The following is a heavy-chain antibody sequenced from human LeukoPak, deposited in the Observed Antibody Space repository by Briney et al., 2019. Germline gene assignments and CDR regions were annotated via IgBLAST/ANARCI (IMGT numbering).Heavy chain of an antibody. CDR1: GFTVSSNY. Sequence: GGSLRLSCAASGFTVSSNYMSWVRQAPGKGLEWVSVIYSGGSTYYADSVKGRFTISRDNSKNTLYLQMNSLRAEDTAVYYCARDKSYCGSGPYYYYYYMDVWGKGTTVTVSS. D-gene: IGHD3-10*01. J-gene: IGHJ6*03. CDR3: ARDKSYCGSGPYYYYYYMDV. CDR2: IYSGGST. V-gene: IGHV3-53*01.